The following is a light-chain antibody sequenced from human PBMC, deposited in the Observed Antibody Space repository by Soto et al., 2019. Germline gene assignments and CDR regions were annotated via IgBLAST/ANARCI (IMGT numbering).Light chain of an antibody. CDR3: QQYGRSPFT. Sequence: EIVLTQSPGTLSFSPGERAALSCRASQSVSGSYVAWYQQKPGQAPRLLIYGASNRATGIPDRFSGSGSGTDFTLTITRLEPEDFAVYSCQQYGRSPFTFGPGTKVDIK. CDR1: QSVSGSY. CDR2: GAS. J-gene: IGKJ3*01. V-gene: IGKV3-20*01.